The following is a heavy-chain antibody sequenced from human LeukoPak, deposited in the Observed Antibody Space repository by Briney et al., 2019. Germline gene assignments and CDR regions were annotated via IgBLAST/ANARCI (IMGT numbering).Heavy chain of an antibody. CDR3: ARGPGIGITMVRGVIIPFDY. CDR2: INHSGST. J-gene: IGHJ4*02. V-gene: IGHV4-34*01. Sequence: SETLSLTCAVYGGSFSGYYWSWFRQPPGKGLEWIGEINHSGSTNYNPSLKSRVTISVDTSKNQFSLKLSSVTAADTAVYYCARGPGIGITMVRGVIIPFDYWGQGTLVTVSS. D-gene: IGHD3-10*01. CDR1: GGSFSGYY.